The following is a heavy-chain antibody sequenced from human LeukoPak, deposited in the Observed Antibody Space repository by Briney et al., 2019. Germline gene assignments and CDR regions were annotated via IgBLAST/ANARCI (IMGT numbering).Heavy chain of an antibody. J-gene: IGHJ4*02. D-gene: IGHD6-13*01. CDR3: AKSHASIWNVYDY. Sequence: QPGGSLRLSCAASGFIFSSYAMSWVRQAPGKGLEWVANIKQDGSEKYYVDSVKGRFTISRDNAKNSLYLQMNSLRAEDTAVYYCAKSHASIWNVYDYWGQGTLVTVSS. V-gene: IGHV3-7*03. CDR2: IKQDGSEK. CDR1: GFIFSSYA.